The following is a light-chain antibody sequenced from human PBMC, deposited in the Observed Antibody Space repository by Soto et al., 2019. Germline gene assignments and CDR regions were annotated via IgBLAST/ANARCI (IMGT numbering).Light chain of an antibody. CDR3: QQYNNWPWT. CDR2: GAF. J-gene: IGKJ1*01. V-gene: IGKV3-15*01. Sequence: IVLTDAPGTLSLSPLEVASLSFRSSEVLTNSYLAWYQQKPGQAPSLLIHGAFTRATGIPARFSGSGSGTEFTLTISTLQSEDFAVYYCQQYNNWPWTFGQGTTVDI. CDR1: EVLTNSY.